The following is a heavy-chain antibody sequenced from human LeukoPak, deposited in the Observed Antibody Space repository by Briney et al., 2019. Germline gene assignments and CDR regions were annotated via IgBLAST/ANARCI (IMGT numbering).Heavy chain of an antibody. CDR3: AKDPAEADC. J-gene: IGHJ4*02. CDR1: GFTFSSYS. Sequence: PGGSLRLSCAASGFTFSSYSMNWVRQAPGKGLEWVSSINSGGNTFYIDSVKGRFAISRDNGKNSLYLQMNSLRVEDTAVYYCAKDPAEADCWGQGTLVTVSS. V-gene: IGHV3-21*06. CDR2: INSGGNT.